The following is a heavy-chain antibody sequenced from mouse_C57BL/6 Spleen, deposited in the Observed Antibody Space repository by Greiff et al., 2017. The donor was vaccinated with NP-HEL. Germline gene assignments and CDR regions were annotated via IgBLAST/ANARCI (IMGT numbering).Heavy chain of an antibody. V-gene: IGHV14-4*01. CDR1: GFNIKDDY. J-gene: IGHJ1*03. CDR3: PTGARYFDV. Sequence: VQLQQSGAELVRPGASVKLSCTASGFNIKDDYMHWVKQRPEQGLEWIGWIDPENGDTEYASKFQGKATITADTSSNTAYLQLSSLTSEDTAVDYCPTGARYFDVWGTGTTVTVSS. CDR2: IDPENGDT.